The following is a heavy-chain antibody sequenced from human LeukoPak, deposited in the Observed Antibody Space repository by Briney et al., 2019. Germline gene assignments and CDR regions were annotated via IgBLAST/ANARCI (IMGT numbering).Heavy chain of an antibody. CDR1: GFAFDDYA. V-gene: IGHV3-9*01. J-gene: IGHJ4*02. D-gene: IGHD3-22*01. CDR3: AKDRHYDSSGYDY. CDR2: ISWNSGSI. Sequence: GGSLRLSCAASGFAFDDYAMHWVRQAPGKGLEWDSGISWNSGSIGYADSVKGRFTISRDNAKNSLYLQMNSLRAEDTALYYCAKDRHYDSSGYDYWGQGTLVTVSS.